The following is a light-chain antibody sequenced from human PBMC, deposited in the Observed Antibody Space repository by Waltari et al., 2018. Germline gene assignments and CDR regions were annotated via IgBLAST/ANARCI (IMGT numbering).Light chain of an antibody. Sequence: IQMTQSPSSLSASVGDRVTISCRASQSICSNLDWYQQKPGKAPKLLIYAASSLQTGIPSRFGGSGSGTDFTLTISSLQPEDSAAYYCQHDYNNPFTFGGGTKVEIK. CDR2: AAS. CDR1: QSICSN. V-gene: IGKV1-6*01. CDR3: QHDYNNPFT. J-gene: IGKJ4*01.